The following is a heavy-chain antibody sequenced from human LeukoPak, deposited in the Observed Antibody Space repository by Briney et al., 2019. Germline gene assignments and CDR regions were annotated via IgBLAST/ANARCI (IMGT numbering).Heavy chain of an antibody. V-gene: IGHV4-59*12. J-gene: IGHJ4*02. D-gene: IGHD3-10*01. CDR1: VASISDYY. CDR3: AREKIDGDHRGIFDY. CDR2: IYYSGNT. Sequence: SETLSLTCTVSVASISDYYWSWIRQPPGKGLEWIGYIYYSGNTNYNPSLKSRATMSVDTSKSQFSLKLTSVTAADTAVFYCAREKIDGDHRGIFDYWGQGTLVTVSS.